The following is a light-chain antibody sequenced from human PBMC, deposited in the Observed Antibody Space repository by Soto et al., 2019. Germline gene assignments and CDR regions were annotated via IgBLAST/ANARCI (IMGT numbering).Light chain of an antibody. J-gene: IGKJ2*01. CDR1: QSLVYSDGNTY. CDR3: MQATRWPYT. CDR2: KVS. V-gene: IGKV2D-30*01. Sequence: DVVMTQSPLSLPVTLGQPASISCRSSQSLVYSDGNTYLNWYQQRPGQSPRRLIYKVSNWDSGDPDRFSGRGSGTDFTLKISSVEAEDIGVYYGMQATRWPYTFGQGTKLEIK.